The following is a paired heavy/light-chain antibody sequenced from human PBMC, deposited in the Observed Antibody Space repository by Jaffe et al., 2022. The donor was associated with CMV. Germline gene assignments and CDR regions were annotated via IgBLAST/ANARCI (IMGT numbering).Light chain of an antibody. V-gene: IGKV4-1*01. CDR2: WAS. Sequence: DIVMTQSPDSLAVSLGERATINCKSSQSVLYSSNNKNYLAWYQQKPGQPPKLLIYWASTRESGVPDRFSGSGSGTDFTLTISSLQAEDVAVYYCQQYYSTPLFTFGPGTKVDIK. CDR3: QQYYSTPLFT. CDR1: QSVLYSSNNKNY. J-gene: IGKJ3*01.
Heavy chain of an antibody. V-gene: IGHV3-23*04. CDR2: ISGSGGST. J-gene: IGHJ4*02. D-gene: IGHD2-2*01. CDR1: GFTFSSYA. Sequence: EVQLVESGGGLVQPGGSLRLSCAASGFTFSSYAMSWVRQAPGKGLEWVSAISGSGGSTYYADSVKGRFTISRDNSKNTLYLQMNSLRAEDTAVYYCAKEEKGYCSSTSCYYPRAFDYWGQGTLVTVSS. CDR3: AKEEKGYCSSTSCYYPRAFDY.